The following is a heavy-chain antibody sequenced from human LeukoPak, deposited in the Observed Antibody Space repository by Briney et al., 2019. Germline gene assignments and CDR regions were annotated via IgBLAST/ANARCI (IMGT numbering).Heavy chain of an antibody. V-gene: IGHV3-23*01. CDR1: GFTFSSYA. CDR2: ISGSGGST. CDR3: ARDVYDSSGYYWVYYYYGMDV. D-gene: IGHD3-22*01. J-gene: IGHJ6*02. Sequence: PGGSLRLSCAASGFTFSSYAMSWVRQAPGKGLEWVSAISGSGGSTYYADSVKGRFTISRDNSKNTLYLQMNSLRAEDTAVYYCARDVYDSSGYYWVYYYYGMDVWGQGTTVTVSS.